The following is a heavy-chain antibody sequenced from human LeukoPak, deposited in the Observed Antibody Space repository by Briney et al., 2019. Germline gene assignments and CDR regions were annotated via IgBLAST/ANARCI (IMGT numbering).Heavy chain of an antibody. CDR3: ARVGDYYDTTQYAFDI. Sequence: SETLSLTCTVSGGSISSGSISSYYWSWIRQPPGQGLEWIGYIYYSGSTYYNPSLKSRVTISVDTSKNQFSLKLSSVTAADTAVYYCARVGDYYDTTQYAFDIWGQGTMVTVSS. CDR2: IYYSGST. D-gene: IGHD3-22*01. J-gene: IGHJ3*02. V-gene: IGHV4-61*01. CDR1: GGSISSGSISSYY.